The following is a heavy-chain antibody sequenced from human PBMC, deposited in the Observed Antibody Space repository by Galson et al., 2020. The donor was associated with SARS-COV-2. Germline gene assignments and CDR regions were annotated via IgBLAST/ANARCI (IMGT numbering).Heavy chain of an antibody. CDR3: AREGIYYYETNAFDI. D-gene: IGHD3-22*01. V-gene: IGHV4-39*07. Sequence: SETLSLTCTVSGGSISSSSYYWGWIRQPPGKGLEWIGSIYYSGSTYYSPSLKSRVTISVDTSKNQFSLKLSSVTAADTAVYYCAREGIYYYETNAFDIWGQGTMVTVSS. CDR2: IYYSGST. CDR1: GGSISSSSYY. J-gene: IGHJ3*02.